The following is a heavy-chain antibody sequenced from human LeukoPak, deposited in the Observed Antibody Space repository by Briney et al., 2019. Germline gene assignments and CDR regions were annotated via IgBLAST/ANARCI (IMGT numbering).Heavy chain of an antibody. CDR2: ISTYDGNT. J-gene: IGHJ4*02. V-gene: IGHV1-18*01. Sequence: ASVKVSCKASGYIFNGYGMTWVRQAPGHGLEWVGGISTYDGNTNYAQKFSGRVTMTIDKATTTAYMELRSLRSDDTAVYYCARSRDPYGDYSRARPRSFFDFWGQGTLLSVSS. CDR3: ARSRDPYGDYSRARPRSFFDF. D-gene: IGHD4-17*01. CDR1: GYIFNGYG.